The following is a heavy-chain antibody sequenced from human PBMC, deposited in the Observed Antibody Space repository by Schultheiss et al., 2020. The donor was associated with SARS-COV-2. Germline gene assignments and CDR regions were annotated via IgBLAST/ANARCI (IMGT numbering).Heavy chain of an antibody. Sequence: GGSLRLSCAASGFTFSSYGMHWVRQAPGKGLEWVSAISGSGGSTYYADSVKGRFTISRDNSKNTLYLQMNSLRAEDTAVYYCAKEGWFGSTGGMDVWGQGTTVTVSS. CDR2: ISGSGGST. J-gene: IGHJ6*02. D-gene: IGHD3-10*01. V-gene: IGHV3-23*01. CDR3: AKEGWFGSTGGMDV. CDR1: GFTFSSYG.